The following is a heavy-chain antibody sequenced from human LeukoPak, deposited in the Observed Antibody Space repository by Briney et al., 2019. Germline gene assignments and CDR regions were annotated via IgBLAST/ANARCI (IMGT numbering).Heavy chain of an antibody. CDR1: GYIFSSYG. CDR2: INPSGGST. J-gene: IGHJ5*02. Sequence: ASVKVSCKASGYIFSSYGISWVRQAPGQGLAWMGIINPSGGSTSYAQKFQGRVTMTRDTSTSTVYMELSSLRSEDTAVYYCARAYITMVRGVLGPWGQGTLVTVSS. CDR3: ARAYITMVRGVLGP. D-gene: IGHD3-10*01. V-gene: IGHV1-46*01.